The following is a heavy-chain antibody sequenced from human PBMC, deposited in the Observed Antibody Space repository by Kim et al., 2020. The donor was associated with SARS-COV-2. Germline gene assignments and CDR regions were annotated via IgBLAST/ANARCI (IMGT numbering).Heavy chain of an antibody. J-gene: IGHJ4*02. Sequence: SVKVSCKASGGTFSSYAISWVRQAPGQGLESMGGIIPIFGTANYAQKFQGRVTITADESTSTAYMELSSLRSEDTAVYYCARVGISHRPGIYYFDYWGQGTLVTVSS. V-gene: IGHV1-69*13. D-gene: IGHD6-13*01. CDR1: GGTFSSYA. CDR2: IIPIFGTA. CDR3: ARVGISHRPGIYYFDY.